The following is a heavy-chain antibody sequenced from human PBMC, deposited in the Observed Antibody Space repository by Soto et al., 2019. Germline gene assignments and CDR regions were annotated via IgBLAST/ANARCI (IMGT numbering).Heavy chain of an antibody. D-gene: IGHD2-21*02. Sequence: SETLSLTCTVSGGSISSSSYYWGWIRQPPGKGLEWIGSIYYSGSTYYNPSLKSRVTISVDTSKNQFSLKLSSVTAADTAVYYCARHGIVVVTAIPAHFDYWGQGTLVTVSS. CDR2: IYYSGST. CDR3: ARHGIVVVTAIPAHFDY. V-gene: IGHV4-39*01. J-gene: IGHJ4*02. CDR1: GGSISSSSYY.